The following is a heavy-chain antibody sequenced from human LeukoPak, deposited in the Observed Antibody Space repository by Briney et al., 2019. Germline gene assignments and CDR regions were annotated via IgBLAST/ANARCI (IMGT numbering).Heavy chain of an antibody. Sequence: GGSLRLSCAASGFTFSSYEMNWVRQAPGKGLEWVANIKQDGSEKYYVDSVKGRFTISRDNAKNSLYLQMNSLRAEDTAVYYCVKPYYFSSGSLTWGQGTLVTVSS. V-gene: IGHV3-7*01. D-gene: IGHD3-10*01. CDR3: VKPYYFSSGSLT. CDR2: IKQDGSEK. CDR1: GFTFSSYE. J-gene: IGHJ5*02.